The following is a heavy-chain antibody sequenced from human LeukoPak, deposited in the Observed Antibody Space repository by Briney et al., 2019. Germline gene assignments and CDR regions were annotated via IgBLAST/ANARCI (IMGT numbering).Heavy chain of an antibody. CDR2: ISSSSSYI. J-gene: IGHJ4*02. Sequence: GGSLRLSCAASGFTFSSYSMNWVRQAPGKGLEWGSSISSSSSYIYYADSVKGRFTVSRDNAKNSLYLQMNSVRAEDTAVYYCARGYGEIDYWGQGTLVTVST. CDR3: ARGYGEIDY. D-gene: IGHD4-17*01. CDR1: GFTFSSYS. V-gene: IGHV3-21*01.